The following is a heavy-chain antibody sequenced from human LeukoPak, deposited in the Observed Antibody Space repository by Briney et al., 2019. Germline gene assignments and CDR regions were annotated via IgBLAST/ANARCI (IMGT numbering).Heavy chain of an antibody. Sequence: ASVKVSCKASGYTFTSYDINWVRQATGQGLEWMGWMNPNSGNTGYAQKFQGRVTITRNTSISTAYMELSSLRSEDTAVYYCARAAKHIAARSRGGYDYYMDVWGKGTTVTVSS. CDR1: GYTFTSYD. D-gene: IGHD6-6*01. CDR3: ARAAKHIAARSRGGYDYYMDV. V-gene: IGHV1-8*03. J-gene: IGHJ6*03. CDR2: MNPNSGNT.